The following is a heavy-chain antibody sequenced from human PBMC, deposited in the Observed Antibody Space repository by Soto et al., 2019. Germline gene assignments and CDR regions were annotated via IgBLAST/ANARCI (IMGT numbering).Heavy chain of an antibody. D-gene: IGHD6-19*01. CDR2: ISYDESNK. J-gene: IGHJ6*02. V-gene: IGHV3-30-3*01. Sequence: XGSLRLSCAGAGFFFVREAIHWVRQSPGKGLEWVAAISYDESNKAYAESVRGRFTISRDNSKNTLYLQILSLRAEDSAVYYCARDYSSGWCLDCWGQGTTATVSS. CDR3: ARDYSSGWCLDC. CDR1: GFFFVREA.